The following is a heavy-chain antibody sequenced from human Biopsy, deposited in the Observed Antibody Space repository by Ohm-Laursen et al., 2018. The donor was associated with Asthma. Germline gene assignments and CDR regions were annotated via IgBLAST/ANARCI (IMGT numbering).Heavy chain of an antibody. Sequence: SLRLSCTASGFTFSSYSMNWVRQAPGKGLEWVPYISSSSSTIYYADSVKGRFTISRDNSKNTLYLQMNSLRAEDTAVYYCASYEVVTSILPLDVWGQGTTVTVSS. CDR2: ISSSSSTI. CDR1: GFTFSSYS. J-gene: IGHJ6*02. CDR3: ASYEVVTSILPLDV. V-gene: IGHV3-48*01. D-gene: IGHD2-21*02.